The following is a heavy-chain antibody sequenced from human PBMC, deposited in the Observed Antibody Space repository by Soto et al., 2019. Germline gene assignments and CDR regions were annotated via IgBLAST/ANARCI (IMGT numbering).Heavy chain of an antibody. CDR1: GYFITNGYY. CDR2: IYHTGRN. V-gene: IGHV4-38-2*02. D-gene: IGHD6-19*01. J-gene: IGHJ4*02. Sequence: SGTLSLTCAVSGYFITNGYYWGWVRQPPGKGLEWIGSIYHTGRNYHNPSPNSRVTISVDKYKNQFSLTLTSVTAADTAVYYCARDRAAVAGTFDYWGRGTMVTVSS. CDR3: ARDRAAVAGTFDY.